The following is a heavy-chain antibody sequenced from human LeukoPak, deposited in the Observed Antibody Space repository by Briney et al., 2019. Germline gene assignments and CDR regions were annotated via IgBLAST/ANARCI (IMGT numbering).Heavy chain of an antibody. D-gene: IGHD3-10*01. CDR3: ARAMYYYGSGKRVELNFDY. V-gene: IGHV1-2*02. CDR1: GYTFTGYY. CDR2: INPNSGGT. Sequence: ASVKVSCKASGYTFTGYYMHWVRQAPGQGLEWMGWINPNSGGTNYAQKFQGRVTMTRDTSISTAYMELSRLRSDDTAVYYCARAMYYYGSGKRVELNFDYWGQGTLVTVSS. J-gene: IGHJ4*02.